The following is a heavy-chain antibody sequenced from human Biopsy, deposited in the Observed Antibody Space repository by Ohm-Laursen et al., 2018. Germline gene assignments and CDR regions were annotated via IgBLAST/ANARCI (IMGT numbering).Heavy chain of an antibody. CDR1: GGSISSYY. D-gene: IGHD1-26*01. V-gene: IGHV4-59*08. CDR2: IYYTGST. J-gene: IGHJ2*01. CDR3: GRHAPSYCGGYWRYFDL. Sequence: SDTLSLTCTVSGGSISSYYWSWIRQPPGKGLEWIGYIYYTGSTNYNPSLKSRFTISVNTSMNHLSLRLTLVTAADPAVYYRGRHAPSYCGGYWRYFDLWGRGTLVTVSS.